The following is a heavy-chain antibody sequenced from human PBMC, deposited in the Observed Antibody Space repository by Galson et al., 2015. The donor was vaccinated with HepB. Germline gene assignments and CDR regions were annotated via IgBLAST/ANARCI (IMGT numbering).Heavy chain of an antibody. Sequence: SVKVSCKASGGTFSSYAISWVRQAPGQGLEWMGGIIPIFGTANYAQKFQGRVTITADESTSTAYMELSSLRSEDTAVYYCALVAAAGTAHYYYMDVWGKGTTVTVSS. J-gene: IGHJ6*03. D-gene: IGHD6-13*01. CDR3: ALVAAAGTAHYYYMDV. CDR2: IIPIFGTA. V-gene: IGHV1-69*13. CDR1: GGTFSSYA.